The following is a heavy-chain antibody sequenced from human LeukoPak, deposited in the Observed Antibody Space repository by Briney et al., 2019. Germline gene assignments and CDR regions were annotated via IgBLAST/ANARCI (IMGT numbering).Heavy chain of an antibody. J-gene: IGHJ4*02. CDR1: GFTFSSYG. CDR3: AKDLVVVVPAAIKNDYFDY. V-gene: IGHV3-30*02. CDR2: IRYDGSNK. D-gene: IGHD2-2*01. Sequence: GGSLRLSCAASGFTFSSYGMHWVRQAPGKGLEWVAFIRYDGSNKYYADFVKGRFTISRDNSKNTLYLQMNSLRAEDTAVYYRAKDLVVVVPAAIKNDYFDYWGQGTLVTVSS.